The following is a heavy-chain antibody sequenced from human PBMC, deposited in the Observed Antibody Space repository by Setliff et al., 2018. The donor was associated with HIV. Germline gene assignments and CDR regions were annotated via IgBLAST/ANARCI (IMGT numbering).Heavy chain of an antibody. Sequence: LSLTCSVSGGSISNFYSSWIRQPPGKGLEWVGHIYSTGDTNYNPSLKSRVTLSADTSKNQLSLSLTSVTAADTAVYYCARVRLTMIMMVDYFDQWGQGTLVTVSS. CDR2: IYSTGDT. CDR1: GGSISNFY. CDR3: ARVRLTMIMMVDYFDQ. V-gene: IGHV4-4*07. D-gene: IGHD3-22*01. J-gene: IGHJ4*02.